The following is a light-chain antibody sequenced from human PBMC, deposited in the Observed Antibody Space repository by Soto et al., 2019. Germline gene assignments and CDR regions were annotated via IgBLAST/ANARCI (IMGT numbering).Light chain of an antibody. V-gene: IGLV2-14*03. Sequence: QSVLTQPASVSGSPGQSITISCTGTSGDIGSYNRVSWYQQHPGKAPTLIIYDFTYRPSDVSSRFSGSKSANTASLTISGLQPEDEAEYYCSSYTNINTRACVFGTGTKVTGL. CDR1: SGDIGSYNR. J-gene: IGLJ1*01. CDR2: DFT. CDR3: SSYTNINTRACV.